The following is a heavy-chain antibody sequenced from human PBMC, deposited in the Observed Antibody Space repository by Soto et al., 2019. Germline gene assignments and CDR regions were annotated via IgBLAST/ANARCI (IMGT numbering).Heavy chain of an antibody. Sequence: EVQLVESGGGLVQPGGSLRLSCAASGFTFSSYSMNWVRQAPGKGLEWVSYISSSSSTIYYADSVKGRFTISRDNAKNSLYLQMNSLRAEDTAVYYCARGLTSGKQWLLRSYFDYWGQGTLVTVSS. V-gene: IGHV3-48*01. J-gene: IGHJ4*02. CDR2: ISSSSSTI. D-gene: IGHD6-19*01. CDR3: ARGLTSGKQWLLRSYFDY. CDR1: GFTFSSYS.